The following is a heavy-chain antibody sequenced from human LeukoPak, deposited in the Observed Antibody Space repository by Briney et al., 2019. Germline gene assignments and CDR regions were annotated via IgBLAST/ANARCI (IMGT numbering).Heavy chain of an antibody. V-gene: IGHV4-34*01. Sequence: PSETLSLTCAVYGGSFSGYYWSWIRQPPGKGLEWIGEINHSGSTNYNPSLKSRVTISVDTSKNQFSLKLSSVTAADTAVYYCARGQAPTNDSSGLYFDYWGQGTLVTVSS. CDR3: ARGQAPTNDSSGLYFDY. CDR1: GGSFSGYY. J-gene: IGHJ4*02. CDR2: INHSGST. D-gene: IGHD3-22*01.